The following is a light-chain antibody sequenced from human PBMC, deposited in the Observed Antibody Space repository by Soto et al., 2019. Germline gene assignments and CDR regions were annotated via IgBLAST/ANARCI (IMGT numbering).Light chain of an antibody. CDR3: QQSYSTPRT. CDR1: QSISSY. V-gene: IGKV1-39*01. J-gene: IGKJ1*01. CDR2: AAS. Sequence: DIQMTPSPSSLSASSGARVTITCLASQSISSYLNWCQQKPGKAPKLLIYAASSLQSGGPSRFSGSGSGTDFTLTISSLQPEDFATYYCQQSYSTPRTFGQGTKVDIK.